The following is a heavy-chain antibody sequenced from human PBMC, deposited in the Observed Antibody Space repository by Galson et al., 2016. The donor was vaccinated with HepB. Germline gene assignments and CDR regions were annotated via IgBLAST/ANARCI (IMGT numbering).Heavy chain of an antibody. CDR1: GYTFISYY. Sequence: SVKVSCKASGYTFISYYIHWVRQAPGQGLEWMGVINSSGGSTTYAQKFHGRVTMTMDTSTSTVYMELSSLRSEDTAVYYCARDRDFGGNQDFWGQGTLVTVSS. CDR3: ARDRDFGGNQDF. V-gene: IGHV1-46*01. CDR2: INSSGGST. J-gene: IGHJ4*02. D-gene: IGHD4-23*01.